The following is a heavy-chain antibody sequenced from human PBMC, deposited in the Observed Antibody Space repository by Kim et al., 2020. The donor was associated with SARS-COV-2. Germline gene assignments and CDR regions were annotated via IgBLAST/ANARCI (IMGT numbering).Heavy chain of an antibody. D-gene: IGHD3-3*01. Sequence: RFTISRDNSKNTLYLQMNSLRAEDTAVYYCARGFRITIFGVGKGYYGMDVWGQGTTVTVSS. J-gene: IGHJ6*02. V-gene: IGHV3-30*07. CDR3: ARGFRITIFGVGKGYYGMDV.